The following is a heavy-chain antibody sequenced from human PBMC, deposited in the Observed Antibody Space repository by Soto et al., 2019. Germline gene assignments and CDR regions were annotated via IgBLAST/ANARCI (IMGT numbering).Heavy chain of an antibody. CDR1: GDTHTIYF. J-gene: IGHJ4*02. CDR3: ARGGSYYAH. CDR2: INSVSGGA. D-gene: IGHD1-26*01. V-gene: IGHV1-2*02. Sequence: QVQLVQSGAEVKQPGASVRVSCKASGDTHTIYFIHWLRQAPGKGLEWMGWINSVSGGANYAARFQGRVAMNRDRSSDTAFMERSRLRSDGTAVYYCARGGSYYAHWGQGTLVTVSS.